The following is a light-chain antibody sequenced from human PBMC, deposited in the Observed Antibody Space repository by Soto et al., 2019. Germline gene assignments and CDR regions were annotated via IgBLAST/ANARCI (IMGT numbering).Light chain of an antibody. CDR2: DAS. Sequence: DIQMTQSPSSLSASVGDRVTITCQASQDISNYLNWYQQKPGKAPKLLIYDASNLETGVPSRFSGSGSGTEFTLTISSLQPEDFATYYCQHLINYPITFGQGTRLEIK. J-gene: IGKJ5*01. CDR3: QHLINYPIT. V-gene: IGKV1-33*01. CDR1: QDISNY.